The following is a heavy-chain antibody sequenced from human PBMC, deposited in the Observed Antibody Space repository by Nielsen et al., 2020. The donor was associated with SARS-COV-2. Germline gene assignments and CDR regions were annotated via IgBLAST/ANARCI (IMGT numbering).Heavy chain of an antibody. CDR1: GGSISSSSYY. Sequence: SETLSLTCTVSGGSISSSSYYWGWIRQPPGKGLEWIGEIYHSGSTNYNPSLKSRVTISVDKSKNQFSLKLSSVTAADTAVYYCARVGLEWLLSNYYMDVWGKGTTVTVSS. J-gene: IGHJ6*03. D-gene: IGHD3-3*01. CDR3: ARVGLEWLLSNYYMDV. CDR2: IYHSGST. V-gene: IGHV4-39*07.